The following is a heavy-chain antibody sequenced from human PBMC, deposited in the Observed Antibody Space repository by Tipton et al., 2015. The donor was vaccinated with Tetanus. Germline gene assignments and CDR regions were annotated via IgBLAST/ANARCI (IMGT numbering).Heavy chain of an antibody. Sequence: QSGPEVKMPGSSVTVSCKASGGTFSNYGINWVRQAPGQGLEWMGWINPNSGGTNYAQKFQGRVTMTRDTSISTAYMELSRLTSDDTAVYYCYCESYLHWGQGTLVTVSS. D-gene: IGHD1-26*01. CDR3: YCESYLH. CDR2: INPNSGGT. CDR1: GGTFSNYG. J-gene: IGHJ4*02. V-gene: IGHV1-2*02.